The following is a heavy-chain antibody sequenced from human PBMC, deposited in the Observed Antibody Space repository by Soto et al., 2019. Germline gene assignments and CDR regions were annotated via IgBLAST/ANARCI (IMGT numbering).Heavy chain of an antibody. D-gene: IGHD3-16*02. Sequence: ETLSLTCSVSGVSISSYFWTWIRQPPGRGLEWIGYTYHRGSTNYSPSLKSRVAIALDTSENQFSLKVSSVTAADTAVYYCARIGGYHGPLDYWGQGTPVTVSS. V-gene: IGHV4-59*01. CDR2: TYHRGST. J-gene: IGHJ4*02. CDR1: GVSISSYF. CDR3: ARIGGYHGPLDY.